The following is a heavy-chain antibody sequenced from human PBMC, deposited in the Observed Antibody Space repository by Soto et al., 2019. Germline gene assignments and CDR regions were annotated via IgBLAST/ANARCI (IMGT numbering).Heavy chain of an antibody. CDR2: IIPIFGTA. J-gene: IGHJ6*02. Sequence: ASVKGSCKASGGTFSSYAISWVRQAPGQGLEWMGGIIPIFGTANYAQKFQGRGTITADESTSTAYMELSSLSSEDTAVYYCARLKGSLYSAYDNYYGMDVWGQGTTVTVSS. CDR1: GGTFSSYA. CDR3: ARLKGSLYSAYDNYYGMDV. V-gene: IGHV1-69*13. D-gene: IGHD5-12*01.